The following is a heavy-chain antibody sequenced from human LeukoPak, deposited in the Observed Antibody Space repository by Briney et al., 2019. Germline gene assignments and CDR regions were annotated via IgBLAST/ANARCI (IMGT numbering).Heavy chain of an antibody. CDR3: ARGESVAMGSIDS. CDR1: GFTLSSDP. D-gene: IGHD2-2*01. CDR2: ISHNGSPI. V-gene: IGHV3-30*01. J-gene: IGHJ4*02. Sequence: GSLRLSCAASGFTLSSDPVHWVRQAPGKGLDWVAVISHNGSPIYYADSVKGRFTISRDNSKNTLYLQMDSMTTEDTAVYYCARGESVAMGSIDSWGRGTLVTVSS.